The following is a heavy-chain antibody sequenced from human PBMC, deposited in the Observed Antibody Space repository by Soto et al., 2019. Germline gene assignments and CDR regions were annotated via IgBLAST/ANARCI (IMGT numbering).Heavy chain of an antibody. CDR1: GGTFSTAA. CDR3: ARDKDRPQLGGNYYYIMDV. V-gene: IGHV1-69*12. J-gene: IGHJ6*02. Sequence: QVQVVQSGAEVKKPGSSVKVSCKASGGTFSTAAISWVRQAPGQGLEWMGGIMPIFRTADYAQKFQGRVTITAAEYTSTAYLELRSLRSEDTAVYYCARDKDRPQLGGNYYYIMDVWGQGTTVTVSS. D-gene: IGHD3-3*02. CDR2: IMPIFRTA.